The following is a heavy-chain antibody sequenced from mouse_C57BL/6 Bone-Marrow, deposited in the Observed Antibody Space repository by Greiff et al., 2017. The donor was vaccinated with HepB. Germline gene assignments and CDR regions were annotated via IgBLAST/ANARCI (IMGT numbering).Heavy chain of an antibody. D-gene: IGHD2-4*01. J-gene: IGHJ3*01. CDR2: ISSGSSTI. CDR1: GFTFSDYG. V-gene: IGHV5-17*01. CDR3: ARNDYDVWFAY. Sequence: EVQLVESGGGLVKPGGSLKLSCAASGFTFSDYGMHWVRQAPEKGLEWVAYISSGSSTIYYADTVKGRFTISRDNAKNTLFLQMTSLRSEDTAMYYCARNDYDVWFAYWGQGTLVTVSA.